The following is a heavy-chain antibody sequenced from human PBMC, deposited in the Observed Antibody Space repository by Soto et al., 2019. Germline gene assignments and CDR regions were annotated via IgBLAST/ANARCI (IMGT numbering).Heavy chain of an antibody. CDR1: GYTCSNYG. CDR2: FSSYNGDA. CDR3: AREDSGGLDY. J-gene: IGHJ4*02. Sequence: GASVKVSCKASGYTCSNYGISWVRQAPGQGLEWMGWFSSYNGDARYAQNLQGRVTMTTDTSTSTAYMELWSLRSDDTAVYYCAREDSGGLDYWGQGTLVTVSS. V-gene: IGHV1-18*01. D-gene: IGHD1-26*01.